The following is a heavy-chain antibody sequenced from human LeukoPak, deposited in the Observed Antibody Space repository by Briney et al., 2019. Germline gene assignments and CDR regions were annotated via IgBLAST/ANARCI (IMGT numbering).Heavy chain of an antibody. V-gene: IGHV7-4-1*02. D-gene: IGHD6-13*01. CDR1: GYTFTSYT. CDR3: ARGRSWDDFDY. CDR2: INTNTGNP. Sequence: ASVTVSCKASGYTFTSYTMNWVRQAPGQGLEWMGWINTNTGNPTFAQGFTGRFVFSLDTSVSTAYLQISSLKADDTAVYYCARGRSWDDFDYWGQGTLVTVSS. J-gene: IGHJ4*02.